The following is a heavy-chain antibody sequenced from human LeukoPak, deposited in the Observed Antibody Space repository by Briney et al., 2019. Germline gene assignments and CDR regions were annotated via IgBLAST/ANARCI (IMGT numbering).Heavy chain of an antibody. CDR1: GGSVSSGSYY. J-gene: IGHJ5*02. D-gene: IGHD2-2*01. CDR3: ARSLVVPAAIFHNWFDP. Sequence: ASETLSLTCTVSGGSVSSGSYYWSWIRQPPGKGLEWIGYIYYSGSTNYNPSLKSRVTISVDTSKNQFSLKLSSVTAADTAVYYCARSLVVPAAIFHNWFDPWGQGTLVTVSS. V-gene: IGHV4-61*01. CDR2: IYYSGST.